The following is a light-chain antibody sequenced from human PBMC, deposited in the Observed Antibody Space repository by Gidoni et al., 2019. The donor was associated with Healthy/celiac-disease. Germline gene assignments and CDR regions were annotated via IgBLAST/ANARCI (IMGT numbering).Light chain of an antibody. V-gene: IGKV4-1*01. CDR2: WAS. J-gene: IGKJ2*01. CDR1: QSVLYSSNNKNY. Sequence: DIVMTQSPDSLAVSLGERATINCKSSQSVLYSSNNKNYLAWYQQKPGQPPKLLIYWASTRESGVPDRFSGSWSGTDFTLPISSLQAEDVAVYYCQQYYSTPRTFGQGTKLEIK. CDR3: QQYYSTPRT.